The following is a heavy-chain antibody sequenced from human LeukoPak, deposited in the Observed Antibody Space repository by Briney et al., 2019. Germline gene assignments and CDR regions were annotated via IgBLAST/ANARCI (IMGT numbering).Heavy chain of an antibody. CDR2: ISWNSGSI. J-gene: IGHJ6*02. Sequence: GRSLRLSCAASGFTFDDYAMHWVRQAPGKGLEWVSGISWNSGSIGYADSVKGRFTISRDNAKNSLYLQMNSLRAEDTALYYCAKDCLDYYYYYGMDVWGQGTTVTVSS. CDR1: GFTFDDYA. V-gene: IGHV3-9*01. CDR3: AKDCLDYYYYYGMDV.